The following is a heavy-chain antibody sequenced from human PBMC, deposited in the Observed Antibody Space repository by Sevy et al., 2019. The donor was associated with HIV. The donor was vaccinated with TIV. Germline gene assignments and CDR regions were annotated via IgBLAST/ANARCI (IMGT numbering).Heavy chain of an antibody. D-gene: IGHD4-4*01. CDR2: LSYDAADT. Sequence: GGSLRLSCAASGFALNSFAMHWVRQTPDKGLEWLAVLSYDAADTYYADSVKGRFSISRDNSKNTLYLQMSSLRLEDTAVYYCARSPRPHYSNYWFDPWGQVTLVTVSS. J-gene: IGHJ5*02. CDR3: ARSPRPHYSNYWFDP. V-gene: IGHV3-30*07. CDR1: GFALNSFA.